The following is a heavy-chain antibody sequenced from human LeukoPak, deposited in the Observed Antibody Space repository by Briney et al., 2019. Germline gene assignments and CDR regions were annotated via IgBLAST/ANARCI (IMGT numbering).Heavy chain of an antibody. Sequence: GGSLRLSCAASGFTFSRYWMHWVRQAPGKGLMWVSRISPDGSTTLYADSVKGRFTISRDNAKNTLYLQMNSLGAEDTAVYYCAKDGVVQWLAYYLDYWGQGTLVTVSS. CDR1: GFTFSRYW. V-gene: IGHV3-74*03. J-gene: IGHJ4*02. CDR2: ISPDGSTT. D-gene: IGHD6-19*01. CDR3: AKDGVVQWLAYYLDY.